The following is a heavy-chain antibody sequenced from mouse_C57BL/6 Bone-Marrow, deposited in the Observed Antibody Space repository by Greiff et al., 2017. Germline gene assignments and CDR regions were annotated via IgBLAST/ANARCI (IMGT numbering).Heavy chain of an antibody. CDR3: TRDSFPWFAY. CDR2: ISSGGDYI. V-gene: IGHV5-9-1*02. Sequence: EVHLVESGEGLVKPGGSLKLSCAASGFTFSSYAMSWVRQTPEKRLEWVAYISSGGDYIYYADTVKGRFPISRDNARNTLYLQMSSLKSEDTAMYYCTRDSFPWFAYWGQGTLVTVSA. J-gene: IGHJ3*01. CDR1: GFTFSSYA. D-gene: IGHD1-1*01.